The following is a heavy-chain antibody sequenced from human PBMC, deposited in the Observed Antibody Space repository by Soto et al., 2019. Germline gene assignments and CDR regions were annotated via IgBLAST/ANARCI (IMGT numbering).Heavy chain of an antibody. CDR2: INAGNGNT. J-gene: IGHJ4*02. D-gene: IGHD2-15*01. CDR3: ARDLGGWPDY. CDR1: GYTFTSDA. Sequence: ASVKGSCQASGYTFTSDAMEWVRQAPGQRLEWMGWINAGNGNTKYSQKFQGRVTITRDTSASTAYMELSSLRSEDTAVYYCARDLGGWPDYWGQGTLVTVSS. V-gene: IGHV1-3*01.